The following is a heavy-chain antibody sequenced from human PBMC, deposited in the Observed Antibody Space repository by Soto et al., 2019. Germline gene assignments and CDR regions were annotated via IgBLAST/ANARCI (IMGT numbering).Heavy chain of an antibody. Sequence: GGSLRLSCAASGFTFSSYWMSWVRQAPGKGLEWVANIKQDGSEKYYVDSVKGRFTISRDNAKNSLNLQMNSLRAEDTAVYYCAREIGYYDILTGYFPLDDYYGMDVWGQGTTVTVSS. CDR1: GFTFSSYW. V-gene: IGHV3-7*05. D-gene: IGHD3-9*01. CDR2: IKQDGSEK. CDR3: AREIGYYDILTGYFPLDDYYGMDV. J-gene: IGHJ6*02.